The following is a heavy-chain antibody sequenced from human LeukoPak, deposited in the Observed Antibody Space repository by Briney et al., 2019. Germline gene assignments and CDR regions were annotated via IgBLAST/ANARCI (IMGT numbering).Heavy chain of an antibody. V-gene: IGHV3-21*01. Sequence: GGSLRLSCAASGFTFSSYSMNWVRQAPGKGLEWVSSISSSSSYIYYADSVKGRFTISRDNAKNSLYLQMNSLRAEDTAVYYCASGIRAAAGYYFDYWGQGTLVTVSS. D-gene: IGHD6-13*01. CDR2: ISSSSSYI. CDR3: ASGIRAAAGYYFDY. J-gene: IGHJ4*02. CDR1: GFTFSSYS.